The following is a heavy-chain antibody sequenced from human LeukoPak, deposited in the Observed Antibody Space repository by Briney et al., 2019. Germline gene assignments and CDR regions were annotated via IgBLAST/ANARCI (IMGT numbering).Heavy chain of an antibody. V-gene: IGHV4-61*01. J-gene: IGHJ4*02. Sequence: SETLSLTCTVSGRSVSSGSYYWSWIRQPPGKGLEWVGYIYYSGSTTYNPSLKSRVTISVDTSKNQFSLQLSSVTAADTAVYYCARMYSNYFDYWGQGSLVTVSS. CDR3: ARMYSNYFDY. CDR2: IYYSGST. CDR1: GRSVSSGSYY. D-gene: IGHD4-11*01.